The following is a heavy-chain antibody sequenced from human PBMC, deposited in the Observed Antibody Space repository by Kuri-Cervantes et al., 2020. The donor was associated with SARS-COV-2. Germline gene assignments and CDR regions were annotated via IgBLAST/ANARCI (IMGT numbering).Heavy chain of an antibody. CDR1: GFTFASYD. CDR3: ARAYPYYFDISAVWGAFDI. D-gene: IGHD3-22*01. Sequence: ASVKVSCKASGFTFASYDISWVRQAPGQGLEWMGWINPNSGGTNYAQKFQGRVTMTRDTSISTASMELSRLRSDDTAVYYCARAYPYYFDISAVWGAFDIWGQGTMVTVSS. CDR2: INPNSGGT. J-gene: IGHJ3*02. V-gene: IGHV1-2*02.